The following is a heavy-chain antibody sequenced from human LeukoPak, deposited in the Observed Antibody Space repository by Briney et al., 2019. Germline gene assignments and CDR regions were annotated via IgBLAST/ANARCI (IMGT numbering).Heavy chain of an antibody. V-gene: IGHV3-30*02. J-gene: IGHJ6*03. CDR3: AKGPIVVVPDYYMDV. Sequence: GGSLRLSCAASGFTFSSYGMHWVRQAPGKGLEWVAFIRYDGSNKYYADSVKGRFTISRDNSRNTLYLQMNSLRAEDTAVYYCAKGPIVVVPDYYMDVWGKGTTVTVSS. D-gene: IGHD2-2*01. CDR1: GFTFSSYG. CDR2: IRYDGSNK.